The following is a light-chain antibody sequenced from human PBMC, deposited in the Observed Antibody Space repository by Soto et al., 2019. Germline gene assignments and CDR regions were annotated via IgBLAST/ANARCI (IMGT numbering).Light chain of an antibody. CDR3: QHYDNLPLT. CDR1: QSIGIY. J-gene: IGKJ4*01. V-gene: IGKV1-33*01. Sequence: DIQMTQSPSSLSASVGDRVTITCRASQSIGIYLNWYHQKPGKAPKLLIFDASNLERGVPSRFSGSGSRTHFSLSINNLQPEDVGTYFCQHYDNLPLTFGGGTKVEI. CDR2: DAS.